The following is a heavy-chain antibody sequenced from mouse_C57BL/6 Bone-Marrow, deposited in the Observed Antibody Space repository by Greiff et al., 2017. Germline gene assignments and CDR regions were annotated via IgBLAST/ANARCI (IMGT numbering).Heavy chain of an antibody. CDR1: GYTFTSYW. J-gene: IGHJ3*01. Sequence: QVQLQQPGAELVKPGASVTLSCKASGYTFTSYWMPWVKQRPGQGLEWIGMLPPNSGSTNYNEKFKSKAPLTVDKSSSTAYMQLSSLTSDDSAVYYCARPANWAWFAYWGQGTLVTVSA. D-gene: IGHD4-1*01. V-gene: IGHV1-64*01. CDR2: LPPNSGST. CDR3: ARPANWAWFAY.